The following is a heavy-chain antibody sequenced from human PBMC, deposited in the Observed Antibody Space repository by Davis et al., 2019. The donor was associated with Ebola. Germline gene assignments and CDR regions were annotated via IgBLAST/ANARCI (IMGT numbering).Heavy chain of an antibody. Sequence: MPSETLSLTCTVSGVSISDGRFHWGWVRQPPGKGLEWIASFRHGGRTYCNSSLESRLTVSADTSTNQVSLNLSSVTAADTALYFCARHAAYCDPATCFSFDDWGQGTLVTVSS. CDR3: ARHAAYCDPATCFSFDD. J-gene: IGHJ4*02. CDR1: GVSISDGRFH. V-gene: IGHV4-39*01. CDR2: FRHGGRT. D-gene: IGHD2-21*01.